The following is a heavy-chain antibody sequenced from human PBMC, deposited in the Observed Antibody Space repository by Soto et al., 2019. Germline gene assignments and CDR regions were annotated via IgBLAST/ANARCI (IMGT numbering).Heavy chain of an antibody. D-gene: IGHD5-18*01. CDR1: GFTFSSYA. V-gene: IGHV3-23*01. J-gene: IGHJ1*01. CDR2: ISGSGGST. CDR3: VALDTAMVTWYFQH. Sequence: GGSLRLSCAASGFTFSSYAMSWVRQAPGKGLEWVSAISGSGGSTYYADSVKGRFTISRDNAKNSLYLQMNSLRAEDTAVYYCVALDTAMVTWYFQHWGQGTLVTVSS.